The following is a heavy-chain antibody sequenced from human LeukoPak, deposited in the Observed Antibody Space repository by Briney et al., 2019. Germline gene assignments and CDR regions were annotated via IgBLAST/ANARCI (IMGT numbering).Heavy chain of an antibody. CDR2: IYYSGST. V-gene: IGHV4-59*01. D-gene: IGHD4-23*01. CDR3: ARGAVVTPYSYYYYYGMDV. CDR1: GGSISSYY. Sequence: SETLSLTCTVSGGSISSYYWSWIRQPPGKGLEWIGYIYYSGSTNYNPSLKSRVTISVDTSKNQFSLKLSSVTAADTAVYYCARGAVVTPYSYYYYYGMDVWGQGTTVTASS. J-gene: IGHJ6*02.